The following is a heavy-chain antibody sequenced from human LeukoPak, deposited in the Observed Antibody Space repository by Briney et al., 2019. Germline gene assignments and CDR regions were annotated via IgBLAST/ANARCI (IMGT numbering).Heavy chain of an antibody. CDR2: IKQDGSEK. V-gene: IGHV3-7*01. CDR1: GFTFSSYW. J-gene: IGHJ6*03. D-gene: IGHD3-10*01. Sequence: PGGSLRLSCAASGFTFSSYWMSWVRQAPGKGLEWVANIKQDGSEKYYVDSVKGRFTISRDNAKNSLYLQMNSLRAEDTAVYYCARGTMVRGVLNYYYYYMDVWGKGTTVTVSS. CDR3: ARGTMVRGVLNYYYYYMDV.